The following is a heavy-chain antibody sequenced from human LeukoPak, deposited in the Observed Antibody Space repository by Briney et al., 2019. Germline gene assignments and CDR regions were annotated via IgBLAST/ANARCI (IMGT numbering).Heavy chain of an antibody. CDR1: GGSFSNYY. CDR2: INDSGRI. D-gene: IGHD1-7*01. V-gene: IGHV4-34*01. J-gene: IGHJ6*03. CDR3: ARRWNYGRNYYIDV. Sequence: SETLSLICAVYGGSFSNYYWSWIRQSPGKGLEWIGEINDSGRINYNPSLMSRVTISVDTSKNQFSLKLSSVTATDTAVYYCARRWNYGRNYYIDVWGKGATVSVSS.